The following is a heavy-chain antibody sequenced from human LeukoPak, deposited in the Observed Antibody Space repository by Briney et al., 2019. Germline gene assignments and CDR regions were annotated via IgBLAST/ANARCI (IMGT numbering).Heavy chain of an antibody. CDR3: ARRLGGSGSYYY. J-gene: IGHJ4*02. D-gene: IGHD3-10*01. Sequence: PSETLSLTCTVSGGSISIYYWGWIRQPPGKGLEWIGSIYYSGSTYYNPSLKSRVTISVDTSKNQFSLKLRSVTAADTAVYYCARRLGGSGSYYYWGQGTLVTVSS. CDR2: IYYSGST. V-gene: IGHV4-39*01. CDR1: GGSISIYY.